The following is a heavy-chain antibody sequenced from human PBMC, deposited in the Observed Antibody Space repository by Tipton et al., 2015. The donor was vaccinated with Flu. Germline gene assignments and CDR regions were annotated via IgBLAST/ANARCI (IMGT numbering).Heavy chain of an antibody. J-gene: IGHJ6*02. CDR2: IFRTGST. Sequence: PGLVKPSETLSLTCGVSGDSIRSFYWSWIRQPAGKGLEWIGNIFRTGSTYYNPSLESRVTISVDTSKNQFSLNLNSVTAADTAVYYCERDQGFGGGLTYDYYALDVWGQGTTVAVSS. CDR1: GDSIRSFY. D-gene: IGHD3-10*01. CDR3: ERDQGFGGGLTYDYYALDV. V-gene: IGHV4-59*06.